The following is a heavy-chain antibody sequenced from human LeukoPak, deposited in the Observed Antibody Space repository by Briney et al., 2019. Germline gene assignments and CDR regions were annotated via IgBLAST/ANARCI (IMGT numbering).Heavy chain of an antibody. J-gene: IGHJ4*02. Sequence: ASVKVSCKASGGTFSSYAISWVRQAPGQGLEWMGGIIPIFGTANYAQKFQGRVTITADESTSTAYMELSSLRSEDTAVYYCARSQRRGYSYGRLDYWGQGTLVTVSS. V-gene: IGHV1-69*01. CDR2: IIPIFGTA. CDR3: ARSQRRGYSYGRLDY. D-gene: IGHD5-18*01. CDR1: GGTFSSYA.